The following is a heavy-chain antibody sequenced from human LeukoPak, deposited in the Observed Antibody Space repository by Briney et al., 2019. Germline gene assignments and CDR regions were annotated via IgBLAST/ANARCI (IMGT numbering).Heavy chain of an antibody. D-gene: IGHD5-18*01. Sequence: GASVKVSCKASGYTFTSHYMHWVRQAPGQGLEWMGIINPSGGSTSYAQKFQGRVTMTRDTSTSTVYMELSSLRSEDTAVYYCAREPRGYGTQDYWGQGTLVTVSS. J-gene: IGHJ4*02. V-gene: IGHV1-46*01. CDR2: INPSGGST. CDR1: GYTFTSHY. CDR3: AREPRGYGTQDY.